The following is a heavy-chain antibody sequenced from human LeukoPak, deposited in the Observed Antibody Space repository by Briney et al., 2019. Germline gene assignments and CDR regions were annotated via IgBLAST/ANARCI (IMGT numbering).Heavy chain of an antibody. CDR3: ARGEFDYYYGSGSYLPSHWYFDL. J-gene: IGHJ2*01. CDR2: IYYSGST. V-gene: IGHV4-61*01. D-gene: IGHD3-10*01. CDR1: GGSISSSSYY. Sequence: PSETLSLTCTVSGGSISSSSYYWSWIRQPPGKGLEWIGYIYYSGSTNYNPSLKSRVTISVDTSKNQFSLKLSSVTAADTAVYYCARGEFDYYYGSGSYLPSHWYFDLWGRGTLVTVSS.